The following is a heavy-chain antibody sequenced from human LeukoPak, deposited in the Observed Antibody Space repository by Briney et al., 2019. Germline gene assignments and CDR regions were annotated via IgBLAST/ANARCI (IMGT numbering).Heavy chain of an antibody. Sequence: SETLSLTCTVSGGSFSGYFWSWIRQPLGKGLEWIGDISHSRGTYYNPSLESRVTISLDTSKNQFSLTLSSVTAADTAVYYCARSHYYDTSNYLVAFDIWGQGTKVPVSS. J-gene: IGHJ3*02. CDR3: ARSHYYDTSNYLVAFDI. CDR2: ISHSRGT. V-gene: IGHV4-34*01. D-gene: IGHD3-22*01. CDR1: GGSFSGYF.